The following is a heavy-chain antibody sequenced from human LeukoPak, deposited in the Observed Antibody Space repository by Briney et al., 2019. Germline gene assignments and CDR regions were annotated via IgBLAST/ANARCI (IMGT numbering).Heavy chain of an antibody. J-gene: IGHJ4*02. V-gene: IGHV3-30*02. CDR2: IRYDGSNK. CDR3: AKDWSIAARPGELDY. CDR1: GFTFSSYG. Sequence: PGGSLRLSCAASGFTFSSYGMHWVRQAPGKGLEWVAFIRYDGSNKYYADSVKGRFTISRDNSKNTLYLQMNSLRAEDTAVYYCAKDWSIAARPGELDYWGQGTLVTVSS. D-gene: IGHD6-6*01.